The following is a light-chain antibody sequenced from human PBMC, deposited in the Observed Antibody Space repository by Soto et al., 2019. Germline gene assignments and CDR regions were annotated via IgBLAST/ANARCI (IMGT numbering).Light chain of an antibody. CDR2: GNS. V-gene: IGLV1-40*01. CDR3: QSYDSSMSRVV. Sequence: QSVLTQPPSGSGAPGQSGTISCTGSSSNIGAGYDVHWYQQLPGTSPNLLIYGNSTRPSGVPDRFSGSKYGTSSSLAITGLQAVDEADYSCQSYDSSMSRVVFGGGTQLTVL. J-gene: IGLJ2*01. CDR1: SSNIGAGYD.